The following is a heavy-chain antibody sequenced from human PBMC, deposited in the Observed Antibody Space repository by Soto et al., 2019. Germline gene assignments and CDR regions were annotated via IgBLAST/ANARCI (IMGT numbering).Heavy chain of an antibody. D-gene: IGHD3-9*01. Sequence: QVQLVQSGAEVKKPGSSVKVSCKASGGTFSSYAISWVRQAPGQGLEWMGGIIPIFGTANYAQKFQGRVTITADESTSTAYMDLSSLRSEDTAVYYCARTSLVRYFDWLLGIYYFDYWGQGTLVTVSS. CDR2: IIPIFGTA. V-gene: IGHV1-69*01. J-gene: IGHJ4*02. CDR1: GGTFSSYA. CDR3: ARTSLVRYFDWLLGIYYFDY.